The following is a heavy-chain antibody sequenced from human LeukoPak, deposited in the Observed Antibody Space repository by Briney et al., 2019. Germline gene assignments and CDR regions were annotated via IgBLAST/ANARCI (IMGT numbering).Heavy chain of an antibody. D-gene: IGHD6-13*01. CDR2: FHYRWST. CDR3: ARTTEAHSWQTRYSSYYMDV. Sequence: SEPMSSSSTVGCGFISNYYGWLIRMPGKKVLELIGFFHYRWSTYYNPSLKSQVTISVDTSKHQFSLKLRSVTAADTAVYYCARTTEAHSWQTRYSSYYMDVWGKGTTVTVSS. J-gene: IGHJ6*03. CDR1: CGFISNYY. V-gene: IGHV4-59*13.